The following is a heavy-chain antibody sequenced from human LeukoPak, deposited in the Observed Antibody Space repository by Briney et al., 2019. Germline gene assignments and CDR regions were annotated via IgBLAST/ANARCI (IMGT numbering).Heavy chain of an antibody. J-gene: IGHJ6*03. CDR3: ARADYSSTWSHYYYMDV. D-gene: IGHD6-13*01. V-gene: IGHV4-59*08. Sequence: PSETLSLTCAVYGGSFSGYYWSWIRQPPGKGLEWIGYIYYSGSTNYNPSLKSRVTRSVDTSKNQFSLKLSSVTPADTAMYYCARADYSSTWSHYYYMDVWGKGTTVTVSS. CDR2: IYYSGST. CDR1: GGSFSGYY.